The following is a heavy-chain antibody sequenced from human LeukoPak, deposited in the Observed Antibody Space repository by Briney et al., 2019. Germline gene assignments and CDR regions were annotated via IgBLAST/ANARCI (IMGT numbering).Heavy chain of an antibody. CDR1: GGSISSSSYY. V-gene: IGHV4-39*01. Sequence: SETLSLTCTVSGGSISSSSYYWGWIRQPPGKGLEWIGYIYYGGSTYYNPSLKSRVTMSVDTSKNQFSLKLSSVTAADTAVYYCARGLTTVTRGWFDPWGQGTLVTVSS. CDR3: ARGLTTVTRGWFDP. CDR2: IYYGGST. J-gene: IGHJ5*02. D-gene: IGHD4-17*01.